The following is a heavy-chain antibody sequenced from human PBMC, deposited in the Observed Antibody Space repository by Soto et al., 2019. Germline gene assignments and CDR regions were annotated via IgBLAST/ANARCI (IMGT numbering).Heavy chain of an antibody. Sequence: QVQLVESGGGLVKPGGSLRLSCSASGFTFSDYYMSWIRQSPGKGLEWVSYISSSSNYTNFADSMKGRFTISRDNAKNSLYLQMNSLRADDTAVYYCAITSSRRAFDIWCQGTMVTVSS. CDR3: AITSSRRAFDI. V-gene: IGHV3-11*06. D-gene: IGHD1-20*01. CDR1: GFTFSDYY. J-gene: IGHJ3*02. CDR2: ISSSSNYT.